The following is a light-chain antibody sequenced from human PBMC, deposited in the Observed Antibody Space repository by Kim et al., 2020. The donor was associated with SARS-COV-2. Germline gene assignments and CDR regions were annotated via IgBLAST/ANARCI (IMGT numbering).Light chain of an antibody. Sequence: QSALTQPRSVSGSPGQSVTITCTGTSSDVGGFNYVSWYQQHPGKAPKFIIYDVDKRPSGVPDRFSGSKSGNTASLTISGLQAEDEADYYCCSYAGSYTFVVFGGGTKLTVL. CDR3: CSYAGSYTFVV. V-gene: IGLV2-11*01. J-gene: IGLJ2*01. CDR2: DVD. CDR1: SSDVGGFNY.